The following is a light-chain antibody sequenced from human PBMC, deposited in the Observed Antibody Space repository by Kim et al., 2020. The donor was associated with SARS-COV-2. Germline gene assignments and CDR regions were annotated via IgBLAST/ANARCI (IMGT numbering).Light chain of an antibody. CDR1: QSVTAN. CDR2: AAS. CDR3: QQYNAWPRT. V-gene: IGKV3-15*01. J-gene: IGKJ1*01. Sequence: EIVVTQSPATLSVSPGERATFSCRASQSVTANLAWYQQKPGQAPRLVIYAASTRATGIPARFSGSGFGTEFTLTISSLQSEDFAVYYCQQYNAWPRTFGQGTKVDIK.